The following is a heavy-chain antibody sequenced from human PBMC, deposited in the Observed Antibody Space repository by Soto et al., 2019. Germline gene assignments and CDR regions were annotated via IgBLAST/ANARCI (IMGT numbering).Heavy chain of an antibody. D-gene: IGHD3-9*01. CDR1: GGTFSSYA. J-gene: IGHJ4*02. Sequence: EASVKVSCKASGGTFSSYAISWVRQAPGQGLEWMGGIIPIFGTANYAQKFQGRVTITADESTSTAYMELSSLRSEDTAVYYCARDLKSEHYDILTGYHRAPGAYFDYWGQGTLVTVSS. CDR2: IIPIFGTA. V-gene: IGHV1-69*13. CDR3: ARDLKSEHYDILTGYHRAPGAYFDY.